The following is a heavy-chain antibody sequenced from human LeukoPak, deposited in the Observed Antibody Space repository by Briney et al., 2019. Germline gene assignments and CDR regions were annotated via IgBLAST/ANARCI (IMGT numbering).Heavy chain of an antibody. J-gene: IGHJ4*02. V-gene: IGHV4-59*01. CDR3: ARGASSGWYRTIYYFDY. Sequence: SETLSFTCTVSGGSISSYYWSWIRQPPGKGLEWIGYIYYSGSTNYNPSLKSRVTISVDTSKNQFSLKLSSVTAADTAVYYCARGASSGWYRTIYYFDYWGQGTLVTVSS. CDR2: IYYSGST. CDR1: GGSISSYY. D-gene: IGHD6-19*01.